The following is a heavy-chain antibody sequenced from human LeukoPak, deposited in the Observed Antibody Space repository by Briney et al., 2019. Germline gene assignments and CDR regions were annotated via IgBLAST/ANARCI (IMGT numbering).Heavy chain of an antibody. CDR2: IRGDSTET. CDR1: GFTFSSYS. D-gene: IGHD3-3*01. CDR3: ARGHFGVVLDY. Sequence: PGGSLRLSCEGSGFTFSSYSMIWVRQAPGKGLEWVSSIRGDSTETRHADSLMGRFTISRDNAKKSLYLQMNSLRAEDTAVYYCARGHFGVVLDYWGQGTLVPVSS. J-gene: IGHJ4*02. V-gene: IGHV3-21*01.